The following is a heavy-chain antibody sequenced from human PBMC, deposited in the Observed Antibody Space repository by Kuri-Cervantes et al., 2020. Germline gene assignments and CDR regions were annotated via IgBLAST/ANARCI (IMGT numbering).Heavy chain of an antibody. V-gene: IGHV4-59*13. Sequence: SETLSLTCTVSGGSISSYYWSWIRQPPGKGLEWIGYIYYSGSTNYNPSLKSRVPISVDTSKNQFSLKLSSVTAADTAVYYCARESGETDAFDIWGQGTMVTVSS. CDR2: IYYSGST. CDR3: ARESGETDAFDI. D-gene: IGHD7-27*01. J-gene: IGHJ3*02. CDR1: GGSISSYY.